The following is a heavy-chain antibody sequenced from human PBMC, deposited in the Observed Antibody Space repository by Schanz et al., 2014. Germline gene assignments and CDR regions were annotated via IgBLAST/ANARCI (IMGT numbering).Heavy chain of an antibody. V-gene: IGHV4-4*02. J-gene: IGHJ4*02. Sequence: QVQLQESGPGLVKPSGTLSLTCAVSGGFISSINWWSWVRQSPGTGLEWIGEINNSGSTNYNPSLKSRVTISLDKSKRQFTLTLSAVTAADTAVYYCARDERDLPRSLFVFWGQGTLVTVSS. CDR3: ARDERDLPRSLFVF. CDR1: GGFISSINW. CDR2: INNSGST. D-gene: IGHD2-2*01.